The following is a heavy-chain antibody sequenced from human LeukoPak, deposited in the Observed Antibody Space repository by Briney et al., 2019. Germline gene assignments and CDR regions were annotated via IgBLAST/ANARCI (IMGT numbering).Heavy chain of an antibody. CDR3: ARVVPYIRGHYYYYYMDV. J-gene: IGHJ6*03. CDR2: IIPIFGTA. Sequence: ASVKVSCKASGGTFSSYAISWVRQAPGQGLEWMGGIIPIFGTANYAQKVQGRVTITADKSTSTAYMELSSLRSEDTAVYYCARVVPYIRGHYYYYYMDVWGKGTTVTISS. D-gene: IGHD3-10*02. CDR1: GGTFSSYA. V-gene: IGHV1-69*06.